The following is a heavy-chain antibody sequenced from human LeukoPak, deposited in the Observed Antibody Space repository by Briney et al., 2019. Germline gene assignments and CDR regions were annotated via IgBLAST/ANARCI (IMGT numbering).Heavy chain of an antibody. V-gene: IGHV3-53*01. Sequence: PGGSLRLSCAASGFTVSNNYMSWVRQAPGKGLEWVSLIYGGGTTYYADSVKGRFTISSDSSKNTLYLQMNSLRAEDTAVYYCARAPNYGDYGGQWGRGNLVTVSS. J-gene: IGHJ4*02. CDR3: ARAPNYGDYGGQ. CDR1: GFTVSNNY. D-gene: IGHD4-17*01. CDR2: IYGGGTT.